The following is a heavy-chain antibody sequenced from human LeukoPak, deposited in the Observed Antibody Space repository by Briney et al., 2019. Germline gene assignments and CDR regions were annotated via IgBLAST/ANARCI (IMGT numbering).Heavy chain of an antibody. CDR1: GLTFSSYW. J-gene: IGHJ6*03. V-gene: IGHV3-7*01. CDR2: IKQDGSEN. Sequence: GGSLRLSCAASGLTFSSYWMSWVRQAPGKGLEWVANIKQDGSENYYVDSVKGRFTISRDNAKNSLYLQMNSLRAEDTAVYYCARDSPPARPYYYYYYMDVWGKGTTVTVSS. D-gene: IGHD6-6*01. CDR3: ARDSPPARPYYYYYYMDV.